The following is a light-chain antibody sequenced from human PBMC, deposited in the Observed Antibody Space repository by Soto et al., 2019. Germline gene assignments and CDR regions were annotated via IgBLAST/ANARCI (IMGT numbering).Light chain of an antibody. Sequence: QSALTQPASVSGSPGQTITISCSGTSSDIGAYDHVAWYQQFTGKTPKLMIYSVSNRSQAVSNRFSDSKSGNTASLTISGLQADDEDDYYGVSYSASRSYVFVTGTKLTVL. CDR2: SVS. V-gene: IGLV2-14*03. J-gene: IGLJ1*01. CDR1: SSDIGAYDH. CDR3: VSYSASRSYV.